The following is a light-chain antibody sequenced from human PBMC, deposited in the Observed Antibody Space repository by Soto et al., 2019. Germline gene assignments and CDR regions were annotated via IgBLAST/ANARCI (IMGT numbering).Light chain of an antibody. CDR3: QSYDSSLSGSV. J-gene: IGLJ3*02. Sequence: QSVLTQPPSVSGALGQRVTISCTGSSANIGAGYDVHWYQQLPGTAPKLLIYGNSNRPSAVPDRFSGSKSGTSASLAITRLQAEDEADYYCQSYDSSLSGSVFGGGTKVTVL. V-gene: IGLV1-40*01. CDR2: GNS. CDR1: SANIGAGYD.